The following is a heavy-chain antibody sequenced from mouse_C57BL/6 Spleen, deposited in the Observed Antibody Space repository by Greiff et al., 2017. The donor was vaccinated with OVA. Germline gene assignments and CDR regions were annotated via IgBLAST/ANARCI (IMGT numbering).Heavy chain of an antibody. V-gene: IGHV3-6*01. CDR2: ISYDGSN. Sequence: EVKLMESGPGLVKPSQSLSLTCSVTGYSITSGYYWNWIRQFPGNKLEWMGYISYDGSNNYNPSLKNRISITRDTSKNQFFLKLNSVTTEDTATYYCAREEVTPYYYAMDYWGQGTSVTVSS. J-gene: IGHJ4*01. CDR3: AREEVTPYYYAMDY. CDR1: GYSITSGYY. D-gene: IGHD2-2*01.